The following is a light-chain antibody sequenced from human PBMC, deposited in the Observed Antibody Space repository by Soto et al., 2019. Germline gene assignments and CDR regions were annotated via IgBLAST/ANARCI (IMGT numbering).Light chain of an antibody. Sequence: QSVLTQPASVSGSPGHSITISCTGTSSDVGGYNFVSWYQQHPGKAPKFIIYQVSHRPSGVSSRFSGSKSGNTASLTISGLRAEEEADYYCTSFTSKSNYVFGTGTKVTVL. CDR2: QVS. J-gene: IGLJ1*01. CDR3: TSFTSKSNYV. CDR1: SSDVGGYNF. V-gene: IGLV2-14*01.